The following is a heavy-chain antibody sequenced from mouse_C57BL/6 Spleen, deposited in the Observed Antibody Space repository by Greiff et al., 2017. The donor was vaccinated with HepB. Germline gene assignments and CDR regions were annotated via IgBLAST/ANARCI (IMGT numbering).Heavy chain of an antibody. CDR1: GYTFTSYW. CDR3: ARNDQADGYYPLYYAMDY. V-gene: IGHV1-55*01. D-gene: IGHD2-3*01. J-gene: IGHJ4*01. CDR2: IYPGSGST. Sequence: VQLQQSGAELVKPGASVKMSCKASGYTFTSYWITWVKQRPGQGLEWIGDIYPGSGSTNYNEKFKSKATLTVDTSSSTAYMQLSSLTSEDSAVYYCARNDQADGYYPLYYAMDYWGQGTSVTVSS.